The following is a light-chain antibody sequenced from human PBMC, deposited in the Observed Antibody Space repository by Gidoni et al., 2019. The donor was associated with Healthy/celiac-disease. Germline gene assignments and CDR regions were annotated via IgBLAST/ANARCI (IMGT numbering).Light chain of an antibody. J-gene: IGKJ2*01. CDR3: QQYGSSPPYT. CDR2: GAP. Sequence: EIVLTQSPGTLSLSPGERATLSCRASQSVSSSYLAWYQQKPGQAPRLLIYGAPSRADFTLTISRLEPEDCAVYYCQQYGSSPPYTFGQGTKLEIK. V-gene: IGKV3-20*01. CDR1: QSVSSSY.